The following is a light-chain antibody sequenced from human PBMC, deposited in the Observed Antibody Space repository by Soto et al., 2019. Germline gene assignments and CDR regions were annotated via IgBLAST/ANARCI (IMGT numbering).Light chain of an antibody. J-gene: IGKJ1*01. CDR1: QSISNY. Sequence: DMQMTQSPSSLSASVGDRVIITCRASQSISNYLNWYQQKPGKAPNLLIYDASSLKSGVPSRFSGSGSGTDFTLTISSLQPEDFATYYCQQSFVTPRTFGPGTKVDIK. V-gene: IGKV1-39*01. CDR2: DAS. CDR3: QQSFVTPRT.